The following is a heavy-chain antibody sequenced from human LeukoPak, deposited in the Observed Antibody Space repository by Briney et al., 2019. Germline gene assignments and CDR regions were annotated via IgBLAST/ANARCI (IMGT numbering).Heavy chain of an antibody. CDR1: GFTVSSNY. V-gene: IGHV3-53*01. CDR3: ARNILFAFDI. J-gene: IGHJ3*02. CDR2: IYSGGST. Sequence: GGSLRLSCAASGFTVSSNYMSWVRQAPGKGLEWVSVIYSGGSTYYADSMKGRFTISRDNSKNTLYLQVNSLRAEDTAMYYCARNILFAFDIWGQGTMVTVSS.